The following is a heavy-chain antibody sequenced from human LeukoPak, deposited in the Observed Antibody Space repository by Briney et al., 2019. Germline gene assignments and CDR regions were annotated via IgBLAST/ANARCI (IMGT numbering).Heavy chain of an antibody. J-gene: IGHJ4*02. Sequence: GGSLRLSCAASGFTFSNAWMSWVRQAPGKGLEWVGRIKSKTDGGTTDYAAPVKGRFTISRDDSKNTLYLQMNSLKTEDTAVYYCTTDLSDTAMAPFGYWGQGTLVTVSS. CDR3: TTDLSDTAMAPFGY. V-gene: IGHV3-15*01. CDR2: IKSKTDGGTT. CDR1: GFTFSNAW. D-gene: IGHD5-18*01.